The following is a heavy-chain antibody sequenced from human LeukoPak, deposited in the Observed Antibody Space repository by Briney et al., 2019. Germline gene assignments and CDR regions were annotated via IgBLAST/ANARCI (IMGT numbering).Heavy chain of an antibody. CDR3: ARAPTYYYDSSGYTPGGIDY. V-gene: IGHV3-33*01. CDR2: IWYDGSNK. CDR1: GFTFSSYG. Sequence: PGRSLRLSCAASGFTFSSYGMHWVRQAPGKGLEWVAVIWYDGSNKYYADSVKGRFTISRDNSKNTLYLQMNSLRAEDTAVYYCARAPTYYYDSSGYTPGGIDYWGQGTLVTVSS. J-gene: IGHJ4*02. D-gene: IGHD3-22*01.